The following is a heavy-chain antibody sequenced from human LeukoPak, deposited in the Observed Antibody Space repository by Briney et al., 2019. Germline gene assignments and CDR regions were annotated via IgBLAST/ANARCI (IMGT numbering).Heavy chain of an antibody. Sequence: GGSLRLSCSASGFSFSSYTMNWVRQAPGKGLEWVSYISSSGSTIYYADSVKGRFTISRDNAKNSLYLQMNSLRAEDTAVYYCAELGITMIGGVWGKGTTVTISS. D-gene: IGHD3-10*02. CDR2: ISSSGSTI. CDR3: AELGITMIGGV. V-gene: IGHV3-48*03. J-gene: IGHJ6*04. CDR1: GFSFSSYT.